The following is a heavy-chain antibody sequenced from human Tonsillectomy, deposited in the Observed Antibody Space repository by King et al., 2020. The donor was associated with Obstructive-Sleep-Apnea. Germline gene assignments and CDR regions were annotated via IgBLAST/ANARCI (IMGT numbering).Heavy chain of an antibody. Sequence: VQLQESGPGLVKPSETLSLICTVSGYSVGSGCFWGWIRQPPGRGLEYIAAVSHSGPTFYNPSLESRVTISLDTSQNQFSLKLRSVSAAETAVYYCARGIAAESGIDYWGQGTLVTVSS. CDR1: GYSVGSGCF. V-gene: IGHV4-38-2*02. CDR2: VSHSGPT. D-gene: IGHD2-21*01. CDR3: ARGIAAESGIDY. J-gene: IGHJ4*02.